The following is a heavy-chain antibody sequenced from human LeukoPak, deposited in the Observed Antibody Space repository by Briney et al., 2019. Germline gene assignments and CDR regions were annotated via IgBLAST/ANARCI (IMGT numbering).Heavy chain of an antibody. V-gene: IGHV1-2*02. Sequence: GASVKVSCKASGYTFTGYYMHWVRQAPGQGLEWMGWINPNSGGTNYAQKFQGRVTMTRDTSISTAYMELSRLRSDDTAVYYCAREPPNPRRVGTMIVVAPGDYWGQGTLVTVSS. CDR3: AREPPNPRRVGTMIVVAPGDY. CDR1: GYTFTGYY. CDR2: INPNSGGT. D-gene: IGHD3-22*01. J-gene: IGHJ4*02.